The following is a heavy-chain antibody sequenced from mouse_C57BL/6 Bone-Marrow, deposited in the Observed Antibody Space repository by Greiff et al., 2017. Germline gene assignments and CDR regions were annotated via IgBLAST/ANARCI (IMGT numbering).Heavy chain of an antibody. CDR2: IHPSDSDT. V-gene: IGHV1-74*01. D-gene: IGHD2-4*01. CDR3: AIDGIYYDYDGDNYAMDY. J-gene: IGHJ4*01. CDR1: GYTFTSSW. Sequence: QVQLQQPGAELVKPGASVKVSCKASGYTFTSSWMHWVKQRPGPGLEWIGMIHPSDSDTNYNQKFKGKATLTVDKSSSTAYMQRSILTSEDSAVYYGAIDGIYYDYDGDNYAMDYWGQGTSVTVSS.